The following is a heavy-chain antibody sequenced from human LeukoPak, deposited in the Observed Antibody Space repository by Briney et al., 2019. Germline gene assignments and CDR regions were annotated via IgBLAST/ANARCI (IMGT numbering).Heavy chain of an antibody. CDR3: AREPPEVLWFGGFDY. J-gene: IGHJ4*02. D-gene: IGHD3-10*01. CDR1: GFNFSSYW. Sequence: PGGSLRLFCAASGFNFSSYWMHWVRQAPGKGLVWVSRINSDGSSTSFADSVKGRFTISRDNAKNTLYLQMNSLRAEDTAVYYCAREPPEVLWFGGFDYWGQGTLVTVSS. V-gene: IGHV3-74*01. CDR2: INSDGSST.